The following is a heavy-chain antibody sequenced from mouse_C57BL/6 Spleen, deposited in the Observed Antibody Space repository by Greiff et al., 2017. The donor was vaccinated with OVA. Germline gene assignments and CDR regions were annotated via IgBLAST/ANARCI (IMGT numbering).Heavy chain of an antibody. V-gene: IGHV1-78*01. D-gene: IGHD2-3*01. Sequence: QVQLQQSDAELVKPGASVKISCKVSGYTFTDHTIHWMKQRPEQGLEWIGYIYPRDGSTKYNEKFKGKATLTADKSSSTAYMQLNSLTSEDSAVYFCARRRYDGYYDYYAMDYWGQGTSVTVSS. J-gene: IGHJ4*01. CDR3: ARRRYDGYYDYYAMDY. CDR1: GYTFTDHT. CDR2: IYPRDGST.